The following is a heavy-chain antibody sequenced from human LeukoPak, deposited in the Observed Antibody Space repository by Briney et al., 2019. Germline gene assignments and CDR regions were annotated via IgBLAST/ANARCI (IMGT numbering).Heavy chain of an antibody. V-gene: IGHV4-59*12. D-gene: IGHD2-8*02. CDR2: TYYSGST. CDR1: GGSISSYY. J-gene: IGHJ4*02. Sequence: PSETLSLTCTVSGGSISSYYWSWIRQPPGKGLEWIGYTYYSGSTNYNPSLKSRVTISVDTSKNQFSLKLSSVTAADTAVYYCARGTGVGYFDYWGQGTLVTVSS. CDR3: ARGTGVGYFDY.